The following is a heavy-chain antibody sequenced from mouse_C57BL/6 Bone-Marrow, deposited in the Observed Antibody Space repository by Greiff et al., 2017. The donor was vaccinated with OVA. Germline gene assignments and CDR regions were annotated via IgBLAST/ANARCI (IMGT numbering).Heavy chain of an antibody. Sequence: VQLQESGAELVRPGTSVKVSCKASGYAFTNYLIEWVKQRPGQGLEWIGVINPGSGGTNYNEKFKGKATLTVDKSSSTAYMQLSSLTSEDSAVDFCARSLYYYGGSRAWFADWGKGTLVTVSA. CDR1: GYAFTNYL. CDR2: INPGSGGT. J-gene: IGHJ3*01. CDR3: ARSLYYYGGSRAWFAD. D-gene: IGHD1-1*01. V-gene: IGHV1-54*01.